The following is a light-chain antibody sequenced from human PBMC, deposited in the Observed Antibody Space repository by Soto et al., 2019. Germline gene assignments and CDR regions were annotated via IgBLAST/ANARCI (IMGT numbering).Light chain of an antibody. CDR3: QQSYSTPPT. Sequence: DIQMTQSPSSLSASVGDGVTITCRASQSISTYLNWYQQEPGKAPKLLIYAASSLQSGVSPRFGGSGSGTDFTLTISSLQNEDFATYYCQQSYSTPPTFGQGTKVEIK. CDR2: AAS. J-gene: IGKJ1*01. V-gene: IGKV1-39*01. CDR1: QSISTY.